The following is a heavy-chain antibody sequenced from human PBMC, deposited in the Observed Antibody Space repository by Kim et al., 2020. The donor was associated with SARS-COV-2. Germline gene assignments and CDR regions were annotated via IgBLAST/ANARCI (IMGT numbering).Heavy chain of an antibody. Sequence: PRSGVTIAVDTSKNQFSLKLSSVTAADTAVYYCARHSASYYYDSSGYVDYWGQGTLVTVSS. D-gene: IGHD3-22*01. J-gene: IGHJ4*02. V-gene: IGHV4-39*01. CDR3: ARHSASYYYDSSGYVDY.